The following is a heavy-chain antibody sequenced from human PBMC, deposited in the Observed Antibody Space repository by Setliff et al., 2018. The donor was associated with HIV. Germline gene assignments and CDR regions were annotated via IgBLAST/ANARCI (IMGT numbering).Heavy chain of an antibody. V-gene: IGHV4-4*07. J-gene: IGHJ1*01. D-gene: IGHD2-15*01. CDR1: NVSINSYY. Sequence: PSETLSLTCTVSNVSINSYYWSWIRQPAGRALEWIGRISSSGTTNYNPSLKSRVKMSIDTSKNQFSLKLGSVTAADTAVYFCARDPYCSGDGCFRYYQHWGRGTLVTVSS. CDR3: ARDPYCSGDGCFRYYQH. CDR2: ISSSGTT.